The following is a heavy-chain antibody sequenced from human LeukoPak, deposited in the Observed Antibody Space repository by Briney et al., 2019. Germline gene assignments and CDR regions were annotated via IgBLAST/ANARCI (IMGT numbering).Heavy chain of an antibody. Sequence: PSETLSLTCTVAGGSISSGGYYWNWVRQHPGKGLEWIGYIYYSGITYYNPSLKSRVTISLDTSKNQFSLKLSSVTAADTAVYYCARDRCSSSSCYSDYYYGMDLWGQGTTVTVSS. D-gene: IGHD2-2*02. CDR3: ARDRCSSSSCYSDYYYGMDL. V-gene: IGHV4-31*03. CDR1: GGSISSGGYY. CDR2: IYYSGIT. J-gene: IGHJ6*02.